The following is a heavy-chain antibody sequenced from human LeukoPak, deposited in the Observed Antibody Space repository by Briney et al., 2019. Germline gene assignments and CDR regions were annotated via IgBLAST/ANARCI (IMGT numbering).Heavy chain of an antibody. CDR3: ARARTGMAAAVNWFDP. V-gene: IGHV3-7*04. CDR2: IKGDGSEK. J-gene: IGHJ5*02. CDR1: GLTFKNFA. D-gene: IGHD6-13*01. Sequence: GGSLRLSCAASGLTFKNFAMSWVRQAPGKGLEWVANIKGDGSEKYYVDSVKGRFTISRDNAKNSLYLQMNTLRVEDTALYYCARARTGMAAAVNWFDPWGQGTLVTVSS.